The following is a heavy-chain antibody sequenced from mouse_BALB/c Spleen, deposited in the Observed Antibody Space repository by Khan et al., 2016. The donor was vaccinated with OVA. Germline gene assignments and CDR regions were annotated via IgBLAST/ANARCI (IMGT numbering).Heavy chain of an antibody. J-gene: IGHJ2*01. Sequence: EVQLQQSGPELVKPGASVKISCKASGYSFTGYFMNWVMQSHGKSLEWIGRINPHIGETFYNQKFKGKATLTVDDSSSTVHMELRSLASEDSAVYYCARKNGSDFDYWGQGTTLTVSS. CDR3: ARKNGSDFDY. D-gene: IGHD1-1*01. CDR1: GYSFTGYF. CDR2: INPHIGET. V-gene: IGHV1-20*02.